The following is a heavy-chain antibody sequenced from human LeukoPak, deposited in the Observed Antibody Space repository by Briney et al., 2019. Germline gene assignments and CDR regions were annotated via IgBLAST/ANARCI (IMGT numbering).Heavy chain of an antibody. J-gene: IGHJ4*02. Sequence: PSETLSLTCTVSGGSISSYYWGWIRQPPGKGLEWIGNIYYSGSTYYDPSLKSRVTISVDTSKNQFSLKLSSVTAADTAVYYCARGHYSSSPYYWGQGTLVTVSS. V-gene: IGHV4-39*07. CDR1: GGSISSYY. CDR2: IYYSGST. D-gene: IGHD6-13*01. CDR3: ARGHYSSSPYY.